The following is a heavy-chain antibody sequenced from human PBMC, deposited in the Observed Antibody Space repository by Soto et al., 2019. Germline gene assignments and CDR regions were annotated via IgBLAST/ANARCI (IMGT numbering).Heavy chain of an antibody. Sequence: QLQLQESAPGLVKPSETLSLTCTVSGDSLRRGSYHWGWMGQPPRKGLEWIGSIYYTGTTYYHASLKSRVTISVDMSRNQITVKVGSVTAADTSTYYCVRHVGDTLWYIDFWGQGTLVAVSS. D-gene: IGHD2-21*01. CDR1: GDSLRRGSYH. CDR3: VRHVGDTLWYIDF. V-gene: IGHV4-39*01. J-gene: IGHJ4*02. CDR2: IYYTGTT.